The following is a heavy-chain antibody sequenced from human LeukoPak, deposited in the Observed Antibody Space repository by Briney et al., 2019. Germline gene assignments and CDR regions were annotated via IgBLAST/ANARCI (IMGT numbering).Heavy chain of an antibody. V-gene: IGHV4-39*07. CDR3: ARKVITMVRGVIITGYYYYYMDV. D-gene: IGHD3-10*01. CDR2: IYYSGST. CDR1: GGSISSSSYY. Sequence: PSETLSLTCTVSGGSISSSSYYWGWIRQPPGKGLEWIGSIYYSGSTYYNPSLKSRVTISVDTSKNQFSLKLSSVTAADTAVYYCARKVITMVRGVIITGYYYYYMDVWGKGTTVTISS. J-gene: IGHJ6*03.